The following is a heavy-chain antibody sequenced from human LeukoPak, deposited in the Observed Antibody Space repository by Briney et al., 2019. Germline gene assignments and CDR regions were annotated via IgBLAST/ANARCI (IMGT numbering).Heavy chain of an antibody. CDR1: GGSISSGDYY. V-gene: IGHV4-30-4*08. D-gene: IGHD2-2*01. CDR2: IYYSGST. CDR3: ARAGDIVVVPALHWFDP. Sequence: SQTLSLTCTVSGGSISSGDYYWSWIRQPPGKGLEWIGYIYYSGSTYYNPSLKSRVTISVDTSKNQFSLKLSSVTAADTAVYYCARAGDIVVVPALHWFDPWGQGTLVTVSS. J-gene: IGHJ5*02.